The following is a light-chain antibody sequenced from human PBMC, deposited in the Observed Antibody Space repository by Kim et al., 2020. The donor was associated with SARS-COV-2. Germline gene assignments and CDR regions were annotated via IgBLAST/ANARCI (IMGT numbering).Light chain of an antibody. J-gene: IGKJ4*01. Sequence: ASVGDRVTITCRASQGTDNNLGWVQQKPGKAPKSLIYSVSTLQDGVPSRFSASGSGPVFTLTISGLQPEDVATYYCQQYNLYPLTFGGGTKVDIK. CDR2: SVS. CDR3: QQYNLYPLT. CDR1: QGTDNN. V-gene: IGKV1-16*01.